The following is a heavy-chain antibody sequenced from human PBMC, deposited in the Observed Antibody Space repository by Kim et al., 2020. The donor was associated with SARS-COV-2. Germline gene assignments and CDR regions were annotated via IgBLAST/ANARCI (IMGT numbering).Heavy chain of an antibody. CDR3: ARVCGGYAFDY. D-gene: IGHD5-12*01. V-gene: IGHV3-21*01. J-gene: IGHJ4*02. CDR2: ISISSSYI. Sequence: GGSLRLSCAASGFTFSSSSTTWVRQSPGKGLEWFSSISISSSYIYSADSLKGRFTISRYNAKNSLSLQMNSLRAEDTAVYYVARVCGGYAFDYLCQGTL. CDR1: GFTFSSSS.